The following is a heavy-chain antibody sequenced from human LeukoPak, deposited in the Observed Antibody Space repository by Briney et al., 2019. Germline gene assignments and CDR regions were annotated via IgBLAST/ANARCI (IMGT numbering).Heavy chain of an antibody. Sequence: GGSLRLSCAASGFTFSSYSMNWVRQAPGKGLEWVSSISSSSSYIYYADSVKGRFTISRDNAKNSLYLQMNSLRAEDTAVYYCARDPDSSGYYASLDYWGQGTLVTVSS. CDR2: ISSSSSYI. CDR3: ARDPDSSGYYASLDY. V-gene: IGHV3-21*01. J-gene: IGHJ4*02. CDR1: GFTFSSYS. D-gene: IGHD3-22*01.